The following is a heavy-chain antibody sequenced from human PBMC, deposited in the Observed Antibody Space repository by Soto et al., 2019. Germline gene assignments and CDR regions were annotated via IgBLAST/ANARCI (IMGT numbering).Heavy chain of an antibody. CDR2: INAGNGNT. D-gene: IGHD6-19*01. J-gene: IGHJ6*03. CDR1: GYTFTSYA. CDR3: ARGGAVAGIFYYSYMDV. V-gene: IGHV1-3*01. Sequence: GASVKVSCKASGYTFTSYAMHWVRQAPGQRLEWMGWINAGNGNTKYSQKFQGRVTITRDTSASTTYMELRSLRSDDTAVYYCARGGAVAGIFYYSYMDVWGKGTTVTVSS.